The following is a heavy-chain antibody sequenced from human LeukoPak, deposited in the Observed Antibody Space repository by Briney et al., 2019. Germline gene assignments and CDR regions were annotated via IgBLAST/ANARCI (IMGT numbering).Heavy chain of an antibody. CDR1: GVSISSSSYY. V-gene: IGHV4-39*01. J-gene: IGHJ2*01. CDR3: ATYDILTGYYRQMSYWYFDL. Sequence: PSETLSLTCTVSGVSISSSSYYWGWIRQPPGKGREWIGSIYYSGSTYYNPSLKSQFTISVDTSKNQFSLKLSSVTAADTAVYYCATYDILTGYYRQMSYWYFDLWGRGTLVTVSS. D-gene: IGHD3-9*01. CDR2: IYYSGST.